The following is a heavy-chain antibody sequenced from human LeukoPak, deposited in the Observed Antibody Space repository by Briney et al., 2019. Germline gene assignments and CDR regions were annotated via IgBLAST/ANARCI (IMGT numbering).Heavy chain of an antibody. CDR1: GGSFSGYY. D-gene: IGHD3-16*01. CDR3: ARLWRGSYISY. CDR2: INHSGST. Sequence: PSETLSLTCAVYGGSFSGYYWSWIRQPPGKGLEWIGEINHSGSTNYNPSLKSRVTISVDTSKNQFSLKLSSVTAADTAVYYCARLWRGSYISYWGQGTLVTVSS. J-gene: IGHJ4*02. V-gene: IGHV4-34*01.